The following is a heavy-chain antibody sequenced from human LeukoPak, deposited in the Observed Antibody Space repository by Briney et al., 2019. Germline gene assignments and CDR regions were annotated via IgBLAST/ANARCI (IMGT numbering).Heavy chain of an antibody. CDR3: ARVSHESRVSLAVAGTGDYFDY. J-gene: IGHJ4*02. D-gene: IGHD6-19*01. CDR1: GGSISSSSYY. CDR2: IYYSGST. V-gene: IGHV4-39*07. Sequence: SETLSLTCTVSGGSISSSSYYWGWIRQPPGKGLEWIGSIYYSGSTYYNPSLKSRVTISVDTSKNQFSLKLSSVTAADTAVYYCARVSHESRVSLAVAGTGDYFDYWGQGTLVTVSS.